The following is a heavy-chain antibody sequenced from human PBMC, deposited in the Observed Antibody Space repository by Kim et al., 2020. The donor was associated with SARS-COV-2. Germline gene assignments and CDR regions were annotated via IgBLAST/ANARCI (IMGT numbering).Heavy chain of an antibody. CDR1: GYTFTGYY. CDR2: INPNSGGT. V-gene: IGHV1-2*04. Sequence: ASVKVSCKASGYTFTGYYMHWVRQAPGQGLEWMGWINPNSGGTNYAQKFQGWVTMTRDTSISTAYMELSRLRSDDTAVYYCARDDGVGYEGYYYYGMDVWGQGTTVTVSS. CDR3: ARDDGVGYEGYYYYGMDV. D-gene: IGHD5-12*01. J-gene: IGHJ6*02.